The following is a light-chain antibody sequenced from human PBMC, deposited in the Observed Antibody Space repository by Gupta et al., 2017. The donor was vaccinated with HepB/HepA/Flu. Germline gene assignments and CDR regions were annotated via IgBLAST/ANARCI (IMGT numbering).Light chain of an antibody. CDR3: CSYAGSSTPFV. CDR2: EVS. Sequence: SSLTPPASVSGPPGQPITISCTGTSSDVGSYNLVSWYQQHPGKAPKLMIYEVSKRPSGVSNRFSGSKSGNTASLTISGLQAEDEADYYCCSYAGSSTPFVFGTGTKVTVL. J-gene: IGLJ1*01. V-gene: IGLV2-23*02. CDR1: SSDVGSYNL.